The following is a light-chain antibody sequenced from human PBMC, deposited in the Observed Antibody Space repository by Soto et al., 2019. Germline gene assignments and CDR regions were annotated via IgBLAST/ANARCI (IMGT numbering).Light chain of an antibody. V-gene: IGLV1-51*01. Sequence: QSVLTQPPSVSAAPGQKVIISCSGPSFNIGNNYVSWYQQLPGTAPRLLIYDINMPPSGIPDRFSGSKSGTSATLAITGLQTADEADYYCGAWESSLNPDVFGTGTKVTVL. CDR2: DIN. CDR1: SFNIGNNY. J-gene: IGLJ1*01. CDR3: GAWESSLNPDV.